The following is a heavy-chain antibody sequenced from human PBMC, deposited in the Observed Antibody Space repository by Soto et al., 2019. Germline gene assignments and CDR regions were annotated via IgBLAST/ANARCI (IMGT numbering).Heavy chain of an antibody. CDR3: ARSLILASTDTGPFDY. D-gene: IGHD3-3*02. V-gene: IGHV3-23*01. J-gene: IGHJ4*02. CDR2: TSGGGGNA. Sequence: LRLSCAPSGFIFISYAMTWVRQAPGKGLKWDSSTSGGGGNAYYAESVTAPRTISSDNPKHTLYLQMNSPRASDPALQCCARSLILASTDTGPFDYWGQGTLVTVSS. CDR1: GFIFISYA.